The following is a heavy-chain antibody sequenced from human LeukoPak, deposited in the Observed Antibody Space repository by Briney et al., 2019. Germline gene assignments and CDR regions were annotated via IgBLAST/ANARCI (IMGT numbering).Heavy chain of an antibody. J-gene: IGHJ6*02. Sequence: GESLRLSCTASGFTFSNFWMGWVRQAPGKGLEWVANIKQDETEKFYLGSVKGRFTISRDNAKNSLYLQMNSLRVEDTALYYCAREDIVVVPAGHGMDVWGQGTTVTVSS. V-gene: IGHV3-7*03. CDR3: AREDIVVVPAGHGMDV. CDR1: GFTFSNFW. CDR2: IKQDETEK. D-gene: IGHD2-2*01.